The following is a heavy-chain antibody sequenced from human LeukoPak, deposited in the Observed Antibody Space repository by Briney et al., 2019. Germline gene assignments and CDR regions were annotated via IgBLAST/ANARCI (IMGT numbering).Heavy chain of an antibody. Sequence: ASVKVSCKASGYTFTDYYLHWVRQAPGQGLEWMGWINPNTGVSNYAQRFQGRVSMTRDTSITTAYMELSRLRSDDSAVYYCARGSGSSSWYYLDYWGQGALVTDSS. J-gene: IGHJ4*02. CDR3: ARGSGSSSWYYLDY. D-gene: IGHD6-13*01. CDR2: INPNTGVS. V-gene: IGHV1-2*02. CDR1: GYTFTDYY.